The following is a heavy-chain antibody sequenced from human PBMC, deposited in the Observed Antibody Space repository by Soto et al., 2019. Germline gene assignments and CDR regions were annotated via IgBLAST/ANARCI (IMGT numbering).Heavy chain of an antibody. V-gene: IGHV3-33*01. Sequence: HPGGSLRLSCAASGFTFSSYGMHWVRQAPGKGLEWVAVIWYDGSNKYYADSVKGRFTISRDNSKNTLYLQMNSLRAEDTAVYYCARDLNKYDILTGSPFDGDYWGQGTLVTVSS. CDR2: IWYDGSNK. D-gene: IGHD3-9*01. J-gene: IGHJ4*02. CDR1: GFTFSSYG. CDR3: ARDLNKYDILTGSPFDGDY.